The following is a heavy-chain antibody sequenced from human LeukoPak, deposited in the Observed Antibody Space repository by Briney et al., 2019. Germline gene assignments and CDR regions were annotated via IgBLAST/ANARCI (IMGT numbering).Heavy chain of an antibody. V-gene: IGHV3-53*01. Sequence: PGGSLRLSCAASGFTVSSNYMSWVRQAPGKGLEWVSVIYSGGSTYYADSVKGRFTISRDNSKNTLYLQMNSLRAEDTAVYYCARLRPGIAAAGIYDYWGQGTLVTVSS. CDR2: IYSGGST. D-gene: IGHD6-13*01. J-gene: IGHJ4*02. CDR3: ARLRPGIAAAGIYDY. CDR1: GFTVSSNY.